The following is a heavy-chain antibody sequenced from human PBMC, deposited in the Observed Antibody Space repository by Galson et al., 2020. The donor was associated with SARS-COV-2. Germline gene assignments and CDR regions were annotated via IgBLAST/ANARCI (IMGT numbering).Heavy chain of an antibody. Sequence: SETLSLTCAVYGGSFRDYYWSWIRQPPGKGLEWIGEINQSGGTNYNPSLKSRVTISVDTSKNQFSLKLSSVTAADTAVYYCARTRYHDYIWGTDRNGFDIWGQGTMVTVSS. J-gene: IGHJ3*02. CDR1: GGSFRDYY. CDR3: ARTRYHDYIWGTDRNGFDI. V-gene: IGHV4-34*01. CDR2: INQSGGT. D-gene: IGHD3-16*02.